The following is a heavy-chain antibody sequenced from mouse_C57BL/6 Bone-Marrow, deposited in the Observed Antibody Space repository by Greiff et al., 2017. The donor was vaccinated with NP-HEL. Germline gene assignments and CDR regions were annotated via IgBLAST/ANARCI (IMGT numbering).Heavy chain of an antibody. CDR3: ARRGLGRAFAY. J-gene: IGHJ3*01. Sequence: VQLQQSGAELVRPGTSVKLSCKASGYTFTSYWMHWVKQRPGQGLEWIGVIDPSDSYTNYNQKFKGKATLTVDTSSSTAYMQLSSLTSEDSAVYYCARRGLGRAFAYWGQGTLVTVSA. D-gene: IGHD4-1*01. V-gene: IGHV1-59*01. CDR1: GYTFTSYW. CDR2: IDPSDSYT.